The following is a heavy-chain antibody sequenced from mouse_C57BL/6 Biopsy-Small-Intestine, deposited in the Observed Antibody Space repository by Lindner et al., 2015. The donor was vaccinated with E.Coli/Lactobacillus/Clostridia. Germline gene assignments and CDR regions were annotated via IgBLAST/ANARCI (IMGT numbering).Heavy chain of an antibody. Sequence: VQLQESGAELVRPGSSVKMSCKTSGYTFTSYGINWVKQRPGQGLEWIGYIYIGNDYTEYNEKFKGKATLTVDRSSSTAYMQFNSLTSEDSAVYYCARRLRAEWYFDVWGSGTTVTVSS. J-gene: IGHJ1*01. V-gene: IGHV1-58*01. CDR3: ARRLRAEWYFDV. CDR1: GYTFTSYG. D-gene: IGHD2-4*01. CDR2: IYIGNDYT.